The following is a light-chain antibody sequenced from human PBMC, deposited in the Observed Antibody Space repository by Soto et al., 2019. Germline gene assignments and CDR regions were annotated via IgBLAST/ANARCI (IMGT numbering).Light chain of an antibody. CDR2: DAS. J-gene: IGKJ1*01. CDR1: QSVSSTY. V-gene: IGKV3-20*01. Sequence: IVLTQSPGTLSLSPGERATLSCRASQSVSSTYLAWYQQKPGRAPRLLIYDASSRATGFPDRFSGSGSGTDFTLTISRLAPEDFAVYYCQQFSSTPWTFGQGTEVEIK. CDR3: QQFSSTPWT.